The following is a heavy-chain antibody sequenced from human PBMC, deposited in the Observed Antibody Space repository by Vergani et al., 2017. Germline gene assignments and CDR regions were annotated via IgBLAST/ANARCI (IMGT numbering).Heavy chain of an antibody. D-gene: IGHD3-22*01. Sequence: QVQLVQSGSEVRKPWASVKVSCQVSGYSLTELTIHWVRQAPGKGLEWMGGFDPEHGEVTFAHHIKGRVTITEDRSTDTAYMELSSLRPEDTALYYCAIVTDYDDSSGYYLDYWGQGTLVTVSS. V-gene: IGHV1-24*01. CDR2: FDPEHGEV. CDR1: GYSLTELT. CDR3: AIVTDYDDSSGYYLDY. J-gene: IGHJ4*02.